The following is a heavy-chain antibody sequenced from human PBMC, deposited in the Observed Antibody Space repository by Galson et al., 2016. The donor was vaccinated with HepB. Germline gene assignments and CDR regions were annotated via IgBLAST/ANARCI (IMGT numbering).Heavy chain of an antibody. V-gene: IGHV3-23*01. J-gene: IGHJ4*02. CDR2: NSPYGT. CDR1: GFPFSSHA. D-gene: IGHD5-18*01. CDR3: ATYRGYNSGYGAYFDN. Sequence: SLRLSCAVSGFPFSSHAMSWVRQAPGKGLEWVSANSPYGTYYADSVKGRFTISRDNSENTLYLQLNSLRAEDTALYYCATYRGYNSGYGAYFDNWGQGTLVTVSS.